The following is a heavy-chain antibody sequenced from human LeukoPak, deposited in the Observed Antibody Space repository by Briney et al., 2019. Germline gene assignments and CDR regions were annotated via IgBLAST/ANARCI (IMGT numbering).Heavy chain of an antibody. J-gene: IGHJ4*02. CDR3: ARDRVAGSWYMGDY. CDR2: IYTSGST. V-gene: IGHV4-4*07. D-gene: IGHD6-13*01. Sequence: PSETLSLTCTVSGGSISSYYWSWIRQPAGKGLEWIGRIYTSGSTNYNPSLKSRVTMSVDTSKNQFSLKLSSVTAADTAVYYCARDRVAGSWYMGDYWGQGTLVTVSS. CDR1: GGSISSYY.